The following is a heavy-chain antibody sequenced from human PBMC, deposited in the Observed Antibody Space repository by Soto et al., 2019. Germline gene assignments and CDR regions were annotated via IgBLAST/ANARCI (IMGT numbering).Heavy chain of an antibody. V-gene: IGHV4-34*01. CDR2: INHSGST. D-gene: IGHD3-10*01. CDR1: GGSFSGYY. J-gene: IGHJ6*02. Sequence: PSETLSLTCAVYGGSFSGYYWSWIRQPPGKGLEWIGEINHSGSTNYNPSLKSRVTISVDTSKNQFSLKLSSVTAADTAVYYCARVRLRITMVRGVKDYYYYGMDVWGQGTTVTVSS. CDR3: ARVRLRITMVRGVKDYYYYGMDV.